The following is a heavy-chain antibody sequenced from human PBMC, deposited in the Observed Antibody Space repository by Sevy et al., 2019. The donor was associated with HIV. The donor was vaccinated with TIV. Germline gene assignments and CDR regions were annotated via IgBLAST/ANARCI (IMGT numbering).Heavy chain of an antibody. CDR3: ARGGDFNDRSAKRDFDY. J-gene: IGHJ4*02. CDR1: GFTFSNYG. D-gene: IGHD3-22*01. Sequence: GGSLRLSCAASGFTFSNYGMHWVRQAPGKGLEWVAVIWKDGSNKYYANSVKGRFTISRENSKNTLYLQMNSLRVEDTAVYFCARGGDFNDRSAKRDFDYWGQGTLVTVSS. CDR2: IWKDGSNK. V-gene: IGHV3-33*01.